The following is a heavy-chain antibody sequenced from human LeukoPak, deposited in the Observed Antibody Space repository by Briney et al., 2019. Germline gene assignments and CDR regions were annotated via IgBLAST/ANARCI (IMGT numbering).Heavy chain of an antibody. J-gene: IGHJ4*02. CDR3: ARVSFSILTDY. CDR2: ISSSSSYI. V-gene: IGHV3-21*01. Sequence: GGSLRLSCAASGFTFSSYSMNWVRQAPGKGLEWVSSISSSSSYIYHADSVKGRFTISRDNAKNSLYLQMNSLRAEDTAVYYCARVSFSILTDYRGQGTLVTVSS. CDR1: GFTFSSYS. D-gene: IGHD3-9*01.